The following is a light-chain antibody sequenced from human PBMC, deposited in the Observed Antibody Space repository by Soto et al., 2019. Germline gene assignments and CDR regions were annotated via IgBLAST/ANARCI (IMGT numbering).Light chain of an antibody. Sequence: DIQMTESPSSLSASVGDEVTITCRASHTIMTYLNWYQLKPGKPPRLLIYAASSLQSGVPSRFSGSGSLRDLTLTTSSPQPEDFRTYPCQQSYNSLQTVGQGTKVDI. CDR2: AAS. CDR3: QQSYNSLQT. CDR1: HTIMTY. V-gene: IGKV1-39*01. J-gene: IGKJ1*01.